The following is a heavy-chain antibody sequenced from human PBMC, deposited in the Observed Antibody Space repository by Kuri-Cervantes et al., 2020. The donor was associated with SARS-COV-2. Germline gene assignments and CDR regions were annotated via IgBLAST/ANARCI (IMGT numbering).Heavy chain of an antibody. Sequence: GESLKISCAASGFTFSSYAMSWVRQAPGKGLEWVSSISSSSSYIYYADSVKGRFTISRDNAKNSLYLQMNSLRAEDTAVYYCARDGTVTTSKDAFDIWGQGTMVTVSS. J-gene: IGHJ3*02. V-gene: IGHV3-21*01. CDR3: ARDGTVTTSKDAFDI. CDR2: ISSSSSYI. D-gene: IGHD4-17*01. CDR1: GFTFSSYA.